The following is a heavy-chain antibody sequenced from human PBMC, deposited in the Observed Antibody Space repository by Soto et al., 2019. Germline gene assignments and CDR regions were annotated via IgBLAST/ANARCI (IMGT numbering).Heavy chain of an antibody. V-gene: IGHV3-30*18. D-gene: IGHD3-22*01. Sequence: PGGSLRLSCAASGFTFSSYGMHWVRQAPGKGLEWVAVVLYDGRNKYYADSVKGRFTISRDNSKNTVYLQMNSLRAEDTAVYYCAKAGYYDSSGYYELDYWGRGTLVTVSS. CDR2: VLYDGRNK. J-gene: IGHJ4*02. CDR1: GFTFSSYG. CDR3: AKAGYYDSSGYYELDY.